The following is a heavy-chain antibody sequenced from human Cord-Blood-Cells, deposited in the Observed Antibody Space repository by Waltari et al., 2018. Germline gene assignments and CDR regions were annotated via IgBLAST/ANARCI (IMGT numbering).Heavy chain of an antibody. D-gene: IGHD3-22*01. CDR2: INHSGST. J-gene: IGHJ6*03. V-gene: IGHV4-34*01. CDR1: GGSFSGYY. Sequence: QVQLQQWGAGLLKPSETLSLTCAVYGGSFSGYYWSWIRQPPGKGLEWIGEINHSGSTNYNPARKSRVTISVDTSKNQFSLKLSSVTAADTAVYYCARGNYYDSSGYYPQGYYYYYYMDVWGKGTTVTVSS. CDR3: ARGNYYDSSGYYPQGYYYYYYMDV.